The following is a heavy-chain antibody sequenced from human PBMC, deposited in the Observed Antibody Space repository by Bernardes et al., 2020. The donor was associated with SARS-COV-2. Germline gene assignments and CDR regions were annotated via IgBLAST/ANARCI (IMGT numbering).Heavy chain of an antibody. V-gene: IGHV1-24*01. Sequence: ASVKVSCKVSGYTLTELSMHWVRQAPGKGLEWMGGFDPEDGETIYAQKFQGRVTMTEDTSTDTAYMELSSLRSEDTAVYYCATTTPLAAATNWFDPWGQGTLVTVSS. CDR1: GYTLTELS. CDR2: FDPEDGET. D-gene: IGHD6-13*01. CDR3: ATTTPLAAATNWFDP. J-gene: IGHJ5*02.